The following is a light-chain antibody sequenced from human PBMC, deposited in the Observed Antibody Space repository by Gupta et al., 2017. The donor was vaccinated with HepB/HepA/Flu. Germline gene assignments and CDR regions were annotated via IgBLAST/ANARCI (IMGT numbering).Light chain of an antibody. CDR3: QAWDSSIDVV. CDR2: QDS. CDR1: KLGDKY. Sequence: SYDPTQPPSVSVSPAWTASITRSGDKLGDKYACWYQQKPGQSPVLVIYQDSKRPSGIPERFSGSNSGNTATLTISGTQAMDEADYYCQAWDSSIDVVFGGGTKLTVL. V-gene: IGLV3-1*01. J-gene: IGLJ2*01.